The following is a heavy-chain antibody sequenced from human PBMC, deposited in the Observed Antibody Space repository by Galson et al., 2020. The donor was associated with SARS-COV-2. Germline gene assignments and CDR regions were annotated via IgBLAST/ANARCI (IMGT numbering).Heavy chain of an antibody. CDR1: GFTFSRDA. J-gene: IGHJ4*02. CDR2: ISYDGSKK. D-gene: IGHD1-26*01. Sequence: GESLKISCAAAGFTFSRDAMHWVRQAPGKGLEWVAVISYDGSKKYYADSVKGRFTISRDNSKNTLYLQMNSLRAEDTAVYYCARELGGSYPFDYWGQGTLVTVSS. CDR3: ARELGGSYPFDY. V-gene: IGHV3-30*04.